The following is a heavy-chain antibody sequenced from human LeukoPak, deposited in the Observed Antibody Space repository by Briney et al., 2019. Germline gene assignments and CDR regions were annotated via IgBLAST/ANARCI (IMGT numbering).Heavy chain of an antibody. J-gene: IGHJ4*02. CDR1: GFTFSSYA. CDR3: AKDGPSGGSSIYYFDY. CDR2: ISGSGGST. D-gene: IGHD2-15*01. V-gene: IGHV3-23*01. Sequence: GGSLRLSCAASGFTFSSYAMSWVRQAPGKGLEWVSAISGSGGSTYYADSVKGRFTISRDNSKNTLYLKMNSLRAEDTAVYYCAKDGPSGGSSIYYFDYWGQGTLVTVSS.